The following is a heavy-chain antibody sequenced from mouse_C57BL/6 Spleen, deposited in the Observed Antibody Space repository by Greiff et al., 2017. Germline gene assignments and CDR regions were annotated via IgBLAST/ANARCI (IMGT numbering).Heavy chain of an antibody. CDR3: ARHNYRNYEDAMDY. V-gene: IGHV2-6-1*01. Sequence: QVQLKESGPGLVAPSQSLSITCTVSGFSFTSYGVHWVRQPPGKGLEWLVVIWSDGSTTYNSALKSRLSISKDNSKSQVFLKMNSLQTDDTAMYYCARHNYRNYEDAMDYWGQGTSVTVSS. J-gene: IGHJ4*01. CDR2: IWSDGST. D-gene: IGHD2-5*01. CDR1: GFSFTSYG.